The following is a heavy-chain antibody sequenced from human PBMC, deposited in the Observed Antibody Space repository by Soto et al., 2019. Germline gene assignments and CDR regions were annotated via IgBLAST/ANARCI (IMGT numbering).Heavy chain of an antibody. CDR2: ISGSGDST. D-gene: IGHD2-2*02. CDR3: AKGTVQADIRREYFDY. CDR1: GFTFSTYA. J-gene: IGHJ4*02. V-gene: IGHV3-23*01. Sequence: GGSLRLSCAASGFTFSTYAMSWVRQAPGKGLEWVSAISGSGDSTYYADSVKGRFTISRDNSKNTLYLQMNSLRAEDTAVYYCAKGTVQADIRREYFDYWGQGTLVTVSS.